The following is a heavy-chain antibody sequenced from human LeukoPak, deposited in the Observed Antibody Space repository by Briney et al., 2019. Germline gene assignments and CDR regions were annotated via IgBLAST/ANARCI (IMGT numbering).Heavy chain of an antibody. CDR1: GGSFSGYY. CDR3: ARRRGSGSYYPSKNWFDP. V-gene: IGHV4-34*01. J-gene: IGHJ5*02. D-gene: IGHD3-10*01. CDR2: INHSGST. Sequence: SETLSLTCAVYGGSFSGYYWSWIRQPPGKGLEWVGEINHSGSTNYNPSLKSRVTISVDTSKNQFSLKLSSVTAADTAVYYCARRRGSGSYYPSKNWFDPWGQGTLVTVSS.